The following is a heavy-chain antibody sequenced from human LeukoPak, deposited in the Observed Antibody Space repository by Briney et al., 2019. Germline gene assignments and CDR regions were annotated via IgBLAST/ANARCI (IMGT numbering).Heavy chain of an antibody. CDR1: GYTFTSYY. CDR3: ASSHCSGGSCYSSEGDSHDY. CDR2: INPSGGST. Sequence: ASVKVSCKASGYTFTSYYMHWVRHAPGQGLERMGIINPSGGSTSYAQKFQGRVTMTRDTSTSTVYMELSSLRSEDTAVYYCASSHCSGGSCYSSEGDSHDYWGQGTLVTVSS. V-gene: IGHV1-46*01. J-gene: IGHJ4*02. D-gene: IGHD2-15*01.